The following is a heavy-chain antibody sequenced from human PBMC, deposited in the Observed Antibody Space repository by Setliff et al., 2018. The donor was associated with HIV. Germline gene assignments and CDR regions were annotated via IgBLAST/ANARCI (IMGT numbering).Heavy chain of an antibody. CDR2: ISAGKGMT. D-gene: IGHD6-19*01. V-gene: IGHV1-3*01. CDR1: GYTFTSYY. CDR3: ATFYSTGWYNP. J-gene: IGHJ5*02. Sequence: ASVKVSCKASGYTFTSYYMHWVRQAPGQGLEWMGWISAGKGMTKYSKKFQGRVTLTRDTAASTAYMELSSLTSEDTAVYYCATFYSTGWYNPWGQGTLVTVS.